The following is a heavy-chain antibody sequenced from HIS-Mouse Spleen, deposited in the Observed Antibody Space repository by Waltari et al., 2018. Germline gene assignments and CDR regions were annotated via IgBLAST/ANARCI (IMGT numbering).Heavy chain of an antibody. D-gene: IGHD6-19*01. Sequence: QVQLVESGGGVVQPGRSLRLSCSASGFTFGSQGKPWVRPAPGKGVEWVAVISYDGSNKYYTDSVKGRFTISRDNSKNTLYLKMNSLRAEDTAVYYCAKASSGWLDYWGQGTLVTVSS. V-gene: IGHV3-30*18. CDR3: AKASSGWLDY. CDR1: GFTFGSQG. J-gene: IGHJ4*02. CDR2: ISYDGSNK.